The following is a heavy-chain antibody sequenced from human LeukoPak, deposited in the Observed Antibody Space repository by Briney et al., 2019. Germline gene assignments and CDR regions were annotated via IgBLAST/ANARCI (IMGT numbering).Heavy chain of an antibody. V-gene: IGHV3-48*01. CDR3: ARDRDKGAFDI. D-gene: IGHD3-10*01. CDR2: ISSSSSTI. CDR1: GFTFSSYG. Sequence: GGSLRLSCAASGFTFSSYGMSWVRQAPGKGLEWVSYISSSSSTIYYADSVKGRFTISRDNAKNSLYLQMNSLRAEDTAVYYCARDRDKGAFDIWGQGTMVTVSS. J-gene: IGHJ3*02.